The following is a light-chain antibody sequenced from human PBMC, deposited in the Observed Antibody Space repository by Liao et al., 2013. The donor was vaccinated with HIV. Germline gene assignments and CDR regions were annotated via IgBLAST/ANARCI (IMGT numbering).Light chain of an antibody. CDR3: QAWDSSAAVV. J-gene: IGLJ2*01. V-gene: IGLV3-1*01. CDR1: KLGNKY. Sequence: SYELTQPPSVSVSPGQTASITCSGDKLGNKYTCWYQQKPGQSPVLVIYQDKKRPSGIPERFSGSNSGSTATLTISGTQAMDDADYFCQAWDSSAAVVFGGGTKLTVL. CDR2: QDK.